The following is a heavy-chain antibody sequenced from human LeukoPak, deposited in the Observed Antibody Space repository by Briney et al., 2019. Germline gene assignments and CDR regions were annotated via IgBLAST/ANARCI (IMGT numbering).Heavy chain of an antibody. V-gene: IGHV1-2*02. CDR2: VIPNSGCT. CDR3: ATSYPAARGTFDI. CDR1: GYTFTGYY. D-gene: IGHD6-6*01. J-gene: IGHJ3*02. Sequence: SVKVSCKASGYTFTGYYMHWVRQAAAQGVEWMGWVIPNSGCTNYARKFQGRPIMTRDTSIYKAYMELSRLRSDDTAVYYCATSYPAARGTFDIWGQGTMVTVS.